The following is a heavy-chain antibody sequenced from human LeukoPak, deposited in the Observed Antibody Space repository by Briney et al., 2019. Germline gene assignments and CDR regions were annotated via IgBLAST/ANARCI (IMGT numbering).Heavy chain of an antibody. Sequence: GASLRLSCAASGFTFSNYAMSWVRQAPGKGPEWVSAVSGRDTSTYYTDSVKVRFTISRDNSKNTLYLQMNSLSAEDTAIYYCAKWGDYDVLTGYYDSDYWGQGTLVTVSS. CDR3: AKWGDYDVLTGYYDSDY. CDR1: GFTFSNYA. CDR2: VSGRDTST. J-gene: IGHJ4*02. D-gene: IGHD3-9*01. V-gene: IGHV3-23*01.